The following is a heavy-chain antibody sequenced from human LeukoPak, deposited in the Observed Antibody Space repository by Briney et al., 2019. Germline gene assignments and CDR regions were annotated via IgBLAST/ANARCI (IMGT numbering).Heavy chain of an antibody. CDR2: IKQDGSEI. CDR3: ARADYGGNLFFDY. CDR1: GFTLSSYW. D-gene: IGHD4-23*01. J-gene: IGHJ4*02. Sequence: SGGSLRLSCAASGFTLSSYWMSWVRQAPGEGLEWVANIKQDGSEINYVDSVKGRFTISRDNAKNSMLLQINSLRAEDTAVYYCARADYGGNLFFDYWGQGALVTVSS. V-gene: IGHV3-7*04.